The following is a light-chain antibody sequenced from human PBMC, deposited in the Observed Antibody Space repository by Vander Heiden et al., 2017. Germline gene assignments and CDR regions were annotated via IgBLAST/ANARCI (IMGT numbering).Light chain of an antibody. CDR1: SSNIGSNT. Sequence: QSVLTQPPSASGTPGQRVTISCSGSSSNIGSNTVNWYQQLPGTAPKLLIYSNNQRPSGVPDRFSCSKSGTSASTAISVLQSEDEADYYCAAWDDSLNGYWVFGGGTKLTVL. CDR2: SNN. CDR3: AAWDDSLNGYWV. V-gene: IGLV1-44*01. J-gene: IGLJ3*02.